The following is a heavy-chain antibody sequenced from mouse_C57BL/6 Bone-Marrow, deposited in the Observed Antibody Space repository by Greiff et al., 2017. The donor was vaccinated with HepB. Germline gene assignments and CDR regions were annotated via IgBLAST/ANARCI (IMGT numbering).Heavy chain of an antibody. J-gene: IGHJ2*01. CDR3: ARGTTVVARYYFDY. Sequence: EVNVVESGGGLVKPGGSLKLSCAASGFTFSDYGMHWVRQAPEKGLEWVAYISSGSSTIYYADTVKGRFTISRDNAKNTLFLQMTSLRSEDTAMYYCARGTTVVARYYFDYWGQGTTLTVSS. CDR1: GFTFSDYG. V-gene: IGHV5-17*01. D-gene: IGHD1-1*01. CDR2: ISSGSSTI.